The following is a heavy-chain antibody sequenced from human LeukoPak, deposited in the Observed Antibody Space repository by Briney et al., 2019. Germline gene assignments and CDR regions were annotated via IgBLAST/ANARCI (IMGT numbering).Heavy chain of an antibody. V-gene: IGHV4-39*01. CDR2: IYYSRST. D-gene: IGHD3-10*01. CDR3: ARRKGFGEGYFDS. J-gene: IGHJ4*02. CDR1: GGSIRSYY. Sequence: PSETLSLTCTVSGGSIRSYYWAWIRQPPGKGLESIGSIYYSRSTYYSPSLKSRVTISVDTSKNQFSLKLTSVTAADTAVYYCARRKGFGEGYFDSWGQGTLVTVSS.